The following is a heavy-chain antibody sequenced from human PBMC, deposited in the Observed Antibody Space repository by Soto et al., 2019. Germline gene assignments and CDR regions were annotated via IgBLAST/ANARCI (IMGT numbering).Heavy chain of an antibody. V-gene: IGHV1-18*01. D-gene: IGHD3-3*02. CDR1: GYIFSSFY. Sequence: ASVKVSCKASGYIFSSFYINWVRQAPGQGLEWMGWTSGYSGNSRYAQKFQGRVTMTTDTSTNTGYMEMRSLTSDDTAVYYCARDIFGHVDAFDLWGQGTMVTV. CDR2: TSGYSGNS. CDR3: ARDIFGHVDAFDL. J-gene: IGHJ3*01.